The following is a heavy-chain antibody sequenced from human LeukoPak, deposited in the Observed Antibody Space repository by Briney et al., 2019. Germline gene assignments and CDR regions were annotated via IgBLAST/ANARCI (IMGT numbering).Heavy chain of an antibody. Sequence: PSETLSLTCAVYGRSFSGYYWSWIRQPPGKGLEWIGEINHSGSTNYNPSLKSRVTISVDTSKNQFSLKLSSVTAADTAVYYCARVGELAPIDYWGQGILVTVSS. J-gene: IGHJ4*02. V-gene: IGHV4-34*01. CDR2: INHSGST. D-gene: IGHD6-13*01. CDR3: ARVGELAPIDY. CDR1: GRSFSGYY.